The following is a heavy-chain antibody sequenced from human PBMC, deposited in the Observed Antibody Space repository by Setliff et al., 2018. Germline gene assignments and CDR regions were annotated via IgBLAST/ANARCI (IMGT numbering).Heavy chain of an antibody. J-gene: IGHJ5*02. CDR2: IKKDGSEK. Sequence: GGSLRLSCAASGFSFSNYWMSWVRQAPGKGLEWVANIKKDGSEKYHVDSVKGRFTISRDNAKNSLFLQMNSLRAEDTAVYYCVPQGPGYGNGWWTNWFDPWGQGTLVTVSS. V-gene: IGHV3-7*03. CDR3: VPQGPGYGNGWWTNWFDP. CDR1: GFSFSNYW. D-gene: IGHD6-19*01.